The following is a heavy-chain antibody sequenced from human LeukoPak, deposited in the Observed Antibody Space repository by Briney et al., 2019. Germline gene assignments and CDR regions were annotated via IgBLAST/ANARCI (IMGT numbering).Heavy chain of an antibody. D-gene: IGHD4-23*01. V-gene: IGHV4-59*01. J-gene: IGHJ4*02. CDR3: ARDYGGKFDN. CDR1: GGSISSYY. CDR2: IYYTGST. Sequence: SETLSLTCTVSGGSISSYYWSWIRQPPGKGLEWIGYIYYTGSTNYNPSLKSRVSISVDTSKNQFSLKLSSVTAADTAVYYCARDYGGKFDNWGQGTLVTVSS.